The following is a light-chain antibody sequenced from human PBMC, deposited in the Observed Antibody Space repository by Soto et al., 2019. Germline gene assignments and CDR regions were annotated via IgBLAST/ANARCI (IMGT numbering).Light chain of an antibody. V-gene: IGKV3-20*01. CDR3: QQYTLSRFT. J-gene: IGKJ3*01. CDR2: GAS. CDR1: QSVNSRY. Sequence: EIVLTQSPGTLSLSPGERATLSCRASQSVNSRYLAWYQRKPGQAPRLLIYGASSRATGIPDRFSGSVSGTDFSLTISRLEPEDFAVYYCQQYTLSRFTFGPGTKVDIK.